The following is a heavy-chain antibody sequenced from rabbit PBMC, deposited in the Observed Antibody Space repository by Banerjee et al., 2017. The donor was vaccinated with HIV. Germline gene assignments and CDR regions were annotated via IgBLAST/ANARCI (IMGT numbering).Heavy chain of an antibody. D-gene: IGHD4-2*01. CDR3: ARGGVGSTGYIFAFDP. Sequence: QEQLVESGGGLVQPEGSLTLTCKASGSDISSNAMCWVRQAPGKGLELIACIDADSSVSTTYANWAKGRFTISKTSSTTVTLQMTSLTAADTATYFCARGGVGSTGYIFAFDPWGPGTLVTVS. V-gene: IGHV1S45*01. CDR1: GSDISSNA. CDR2: IDADSSVST. J-gene: IGHJ2*01.